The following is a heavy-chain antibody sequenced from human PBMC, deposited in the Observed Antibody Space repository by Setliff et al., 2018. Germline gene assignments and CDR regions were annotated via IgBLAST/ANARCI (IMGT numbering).Heavy chain of an antibody. CDR3: ARGRNVAARLLDS. D-gene: IGHD6-6*01. CDR1: GRTFSDYY. CDR2: TNHRGRN. J-gene: IGHJ4*02. Sequence: SETLSLTCAAYGRTFSDYYWTWIRQPPGKGLEWIGETNHRGRNNYNPSLKRRATISIDTSKDQFSLKLISMSAADTAVYFCARGRNVAARLLDSWGQGARVTVSS. V-gene: IGHV4-34*01.